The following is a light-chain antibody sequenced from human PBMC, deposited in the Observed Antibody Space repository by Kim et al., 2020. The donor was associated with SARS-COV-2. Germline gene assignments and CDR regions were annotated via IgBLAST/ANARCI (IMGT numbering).Light chain of an antibody. CDR1: QDISNY. CDR2: DAS. CDR3: QQYDNLPPLT. Sequence: DIQMTQSPSSLSASVGDRVTITCQASQDISNYLNWYQQKPGKAPKLLIYDASNLETVVPSRFSGSGSGTDFTFTISSLQPEDIATYYCQQYDNLPPLTFGGGTKVDIK. V-gene: IGKV1-33*01. J-gene: IGKJ4*01.